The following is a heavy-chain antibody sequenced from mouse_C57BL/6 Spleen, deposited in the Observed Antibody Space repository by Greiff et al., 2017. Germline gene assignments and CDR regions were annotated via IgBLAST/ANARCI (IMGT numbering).Heavy chain of an antibody. CDR3: ARSDLYYFDY. Sequence: QVQLKQSGAELVKPGASVKISCKASGSAFSSYWMDWVQQRPGTGLEWIGQIYPGDGDTNSNGKFKGKATLTADKSSSTAYMQLSSLTAEDSAVYFCARSDLYYFDYWGQGTTLTVSS. V-gene: IGHV1-80*01. CDR1: GSAFSSYW. J-gene: IGHJ2*01. CDR2: IYPGDGDT.